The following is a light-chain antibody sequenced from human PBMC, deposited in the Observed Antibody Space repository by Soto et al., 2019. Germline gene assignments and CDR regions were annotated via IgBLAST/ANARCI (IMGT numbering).Light chain of an antibody. V-gene: IGKV3-11*01. CDR1: QSVSRS. J-gene: IGKJ4*01. CDR3: QQRSNS. Sequence: EIVLTQSPATLSLSPGDRAVLSCRASQSVSRSLTWYQHKAGQAPRLLIYDASTRATGIPRRFSGSGSGTDFTLTISSLEPVDFAVYYCQQRSNSFGGGTKVEIK. CDR2: DAS.